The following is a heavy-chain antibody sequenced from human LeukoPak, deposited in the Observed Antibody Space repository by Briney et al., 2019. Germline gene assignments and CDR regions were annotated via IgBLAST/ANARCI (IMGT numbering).Heavy chain of an antibody. J-gene: IGHJ4*02. CDR1: GFTFSNAW. CDR3: TTRLGWLQLRKFDY. D-gene: IGHD5-24*01. V-gene: IGHV3-15*07. Sequence: PGGSLRLSCAASGFTFSNAWMNWVRQAPGKGLEWVGRIKSKTDGGTTDYAAPVKGRFTTSRDDSKNTLYLQMNSLKTEDTAVYYCTTRLGWLQLRKFDYWGQGTLVTVSS. CDR2: IKSKTDGGTT.